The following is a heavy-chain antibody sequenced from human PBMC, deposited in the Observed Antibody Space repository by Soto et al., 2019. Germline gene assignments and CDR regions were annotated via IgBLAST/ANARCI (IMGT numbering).Heavy chain of an antibody. Sequence: QVQLVQSGAEVKKPGSSVKVSCEASGGTFNTYPIKGVRQAPGRGLELMGQVIPMYDSVNYAESFQGRVTITEDKATNIAYMELSSLRSEDTALYFCASWRSYSGSYCFDYWGQGTLVIVSS. V-gene: IGHV1-69*06. CDR1: GGTFNTYP. CDR2: VIPMYDSV. J-gene: IGHJ4*02. D-gene: IGHD1-26*01. CDR3: ASWRSYSGSYCFDY.